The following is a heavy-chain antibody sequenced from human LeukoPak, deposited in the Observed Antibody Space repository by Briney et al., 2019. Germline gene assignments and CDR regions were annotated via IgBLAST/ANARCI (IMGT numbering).Heavy chain of an antibody. V-gene: IGHV4-34*01. CDR3: ARGRTSSTITALGYYYMDV. CDR1: GGSFSGYY. Sequence: SETLSLTCAVYGGSFSGYYWSWIRQPPGKGLEWIGEINHSGSTNYNPSLKSRVTISVDTSKNQFSLKLSSVTAADTAVYYCARGRTSSTITALGYYYMDVWGKGTTVTVSS. J-gene: IGHJ6*03. D-gene: IGHD2-2*01. CDR2: INHSGST.